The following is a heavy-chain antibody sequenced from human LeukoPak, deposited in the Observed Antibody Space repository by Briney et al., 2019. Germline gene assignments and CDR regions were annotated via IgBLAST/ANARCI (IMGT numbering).Heavy chain of an antibody. CDR1: GFTFSRYT. Sequence: GGSLRLSCSASGFTFSRYTMHWVRQAPGKGLEWVALLAYDEAFRYYADSVKGRFTISRDTAKTTLDLQMNSLTTEDTALYYCAREADGFDIWGQGTMVTVSS. V-gene: IGHV3-30*01. CDR2: LAYDEAFR. CDR3: AREADGFDI. J-gene: IGHJ3*02.